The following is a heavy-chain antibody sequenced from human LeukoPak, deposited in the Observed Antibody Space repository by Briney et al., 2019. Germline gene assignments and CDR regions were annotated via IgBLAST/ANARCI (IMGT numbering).Heavy chain of an antibody. V-gene: IGHV3-7*03. CDR1: GFTFSSYW. Sequence: PGGSLRLSCAASGFTFSSYWMSWVRQAPGKGLEWVANIKQDGSEKYYVDSVKGRFTISRDNSKNTLFLQMNSLRAEDTAVYYCAKHQYSTGWYLNYWGQGTLVTVSS. CDR2: IKQDGSEK. CDR3: AKHQYSTGWYLNY. D-gene: IGHD6-19*01. J-gene: IGHJ4*02.